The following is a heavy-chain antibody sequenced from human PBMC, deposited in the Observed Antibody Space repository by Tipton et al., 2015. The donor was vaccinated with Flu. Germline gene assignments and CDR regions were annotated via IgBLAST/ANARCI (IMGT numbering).Heavy chain of an antibody. D-gene: IGHD3-16*01. J-gene: IGHJ4*02. CDR3: ARRGSDGYNLFFAK. Sequence: SLRLSCVGSGFTFSGYALSWVRQAPGKGLEWVAHLNGLYEGTYYADSVKGRFTISRDNSVNTLYLQMDSLRVEDTATYYCARRGSDGYNLFFAKWGQGVLVTVAS. V-gene: IGHV3-23*01. CDR2: LNGLYEGT. CDR1: GFTFSGYA.